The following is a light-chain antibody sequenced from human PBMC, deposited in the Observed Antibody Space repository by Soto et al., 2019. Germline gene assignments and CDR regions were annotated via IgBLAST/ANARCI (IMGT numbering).Light chain of an antibody. Sequence: DLQLTQSPSSVSASVGARVTITCRASQDFSVWLAWYQQKPGTAPTLLIYAASTLQTGVPSRFSGSGSGTDFTLTINSLQPEDSATYYCQQANSFPLTFGGGTKVEI. J-gene: IGKJ4*01. CDR3: QQANSFPLT. V-gene: IGKV1-12*01. CDR2: AAS. CDR1: QDFSVW.